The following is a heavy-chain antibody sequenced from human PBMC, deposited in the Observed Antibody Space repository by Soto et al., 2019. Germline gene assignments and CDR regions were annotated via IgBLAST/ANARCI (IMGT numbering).Heavy chain of an antibody. CDR2: ISAYNGNT. V-gene: IGHV1-18*04. CDR1: GYTFTSYG. D-gene: IGHD4-17*01. Sequence: QVQLVQSGAEVKKPGASVKVSCKASGYTFTSYGISWVRQAPGQGLEWMGWISAYNGNTNYAQKLQGRVTMTTDAPTSTAYMELRSLRSDDTAVYYCARDRDYGDNYYSYGMDVWGQGTTVTVSS. CDR3: ARDRDYGDNYYSYGMDV. J-gene: IGHJ6*02.